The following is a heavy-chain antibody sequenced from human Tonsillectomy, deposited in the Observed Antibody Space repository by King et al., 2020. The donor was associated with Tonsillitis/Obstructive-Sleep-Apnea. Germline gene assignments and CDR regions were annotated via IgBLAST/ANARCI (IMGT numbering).Heavy chain of an antibody. V-gene: IGHV3-33*01. CDR3: ARKGYSSGWYYFDY. Sequence: VQLVESGGGVVQPGRSLRLSCVASGFTFIGSGMHWVRQAPGKGLEWGAVTGYDGSNKFYADSFKGRFTISRDNSKNTLNLQINSLRAEDTAVYYCARKGYSSGWYYFDYWGQGTLVTVSS. CDR2: TGYDGSNK. J-gene: IGHJ4*02. D-gene: IGHD6-19*01. CDR1: GFTFIGSG.